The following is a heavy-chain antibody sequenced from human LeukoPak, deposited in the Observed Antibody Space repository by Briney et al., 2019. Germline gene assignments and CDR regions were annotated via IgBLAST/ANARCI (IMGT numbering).Heavy chain of an antibody. D-gene: IGHD3-16*02. CDR3: ARDRGFYDYVWGSYRPDAFDI. Sequence: PGGSLRLSCAASGFTVSSNYMSWVRQAPGKGLEWVSVIYSGGSTYYADSVKGRFTISRDNSKNTLYLQMNSLRAEDTAVYYCARDRGFYDYVWGSYRPDAFDIWGQGTMVTVSS. J-gene: IGHJ3*02. CDR2: IYSGGST. V-gene: IGHV3-66*01. CDR1: GFTVSSNY.